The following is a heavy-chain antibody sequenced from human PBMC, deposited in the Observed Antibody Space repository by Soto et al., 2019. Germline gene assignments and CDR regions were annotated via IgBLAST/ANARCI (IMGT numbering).Heavy chain of an antibody. Sequence: GGSLRLSCAASGFTFSSYAMHWVRQAPGKGLEWVAVISYDGSNKYYADSVKGRFTISRDNSKNTLYLQMNSLRAEDTAVYYCARVLRVVPIWFGEPDPNYYYYGMDVWGQGTTVTVSS. J-gene: IGHJ6*02. CDR3: ARVLRVVPIWFGEPDPNYYYYGMDV. V-gene: IGHV3-30-3*01. D-gene: IGHD3-10*01. CDR2: ISYDGSNK. CDR1: GFTFSSYA.